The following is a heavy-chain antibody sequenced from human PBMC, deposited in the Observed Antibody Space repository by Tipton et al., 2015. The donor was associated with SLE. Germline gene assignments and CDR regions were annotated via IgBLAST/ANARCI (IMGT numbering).Heavy chain of an antibody. CDR3: ARGCPVEARRFRWLQKRDAFDI. J-gene: IGHJ3*02. V-gene: IGHV4-39*07. CDR2: IYYSGST. Sequence: TLSLTCTVSGGSISSSSYYWGWFRQPPGKGLEWIGSIYYSGSTYYNPSLKSRVTISVDTSKNQFSLNLSSVTAADTAGYYCARGCPVEARRFRWLQKRDAFDIWGQGTMVTVSS. CDR1: GGSISSSSYY. D-gene: IGHD5-24*01.